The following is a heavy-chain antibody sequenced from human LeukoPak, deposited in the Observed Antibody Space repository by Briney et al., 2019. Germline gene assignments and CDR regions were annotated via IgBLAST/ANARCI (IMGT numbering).Heavy chain of an antibody. Sequence: SQTLSLTCTVSGGSISSYYWSWIRQPPGKGLEWIGYIYYSGSTNYNPSLKSRVTISVDTSKNQFSLKLSSVTAADTAVYYCAREDRLRLGELSSIIFDYWGQGTLVTVSS. CDR1: GGSISSYY. CDR3: AREDRLRLGELSSIIFDY. D-gene: IGHD3-16*02. V-gene: IGHV4-59*12. CDR2: IYYSGST. J-gene: IGHJ4*02.